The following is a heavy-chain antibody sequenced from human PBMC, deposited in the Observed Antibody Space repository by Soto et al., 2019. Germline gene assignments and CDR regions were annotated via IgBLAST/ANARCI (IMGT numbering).Heavy chain of an antibody. CDR2: INYSGST. D-gene: IGHD6-19*01. V-gene: IGHV4-39*01. CDR1: GVSIYSGSYH. J-gene: IGHJ4*02. Sequence: QLQLQESGPGLVKPSETLSLNCSVSGVSIYSGSYHWGWIRQPPGKGLEGIGAINYSGSTYYNPSLKSRVTISVDTSKTQFSLVLSSVTAADTAMYYCARRHAPRYSSGNNYFDFWGQGTLVTVSS. CDR3: ARRHAPRYSSGNNYFDF.